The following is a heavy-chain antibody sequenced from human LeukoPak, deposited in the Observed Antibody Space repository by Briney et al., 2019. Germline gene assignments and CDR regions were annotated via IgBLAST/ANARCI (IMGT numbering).Heavy chain of an antibody. Sequence: GGSLRLSCAASGFTFSSYGMHWVRQAPGKGLEWVAVISYDGSNKYYADSVKGRFTISGDNSKNTLYLQMNSLRAEDTAVYYCAKNLDWGDSSGLGLDYWGQGTLVTVSS. J-gene: IGHJ4*02. V-gene: IGHV3-30*18. CDR1: GFTFSSYG. D-gene: IGHD3-22*01. CDR2: ISYDGSNK. CDR3: AKNLDWGDSSGLGLDY.